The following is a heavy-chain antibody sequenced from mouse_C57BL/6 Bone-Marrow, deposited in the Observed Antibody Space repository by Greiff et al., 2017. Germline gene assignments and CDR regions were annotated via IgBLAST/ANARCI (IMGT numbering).Heavy chain of an antibody. Sequence: VQLKQSGAELVRPGASVKLSCTASGFNIKDDYMHWVKQRPEQGLEWIGWIDPENGDTEYASKFQGKATITADTSSNTAYLQLSSLTSEDTAVYYCTTLDYDGGDYFDYWGQGTTLTVSS. D-gene: IGHD2-4*01. J-gene: IGHJ2*01. V-gene: IGHV14-4*01. CDR1: GFNIKDDY. CDR2: IDPENGDT. CDR3: TTLDYDGGDYFDY.